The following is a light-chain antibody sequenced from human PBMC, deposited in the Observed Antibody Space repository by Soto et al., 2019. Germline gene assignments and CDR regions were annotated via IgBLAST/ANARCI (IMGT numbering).Light chain of an antibody. J-gene: IGKJ2*01. Sequence: EIVMTQSPATLSVSPGERATLSCRASQSVSGKLAWYQQKPGQAPRLLIYGASTRATGVPARFSGSGSGTEFTLTISSLQSEDFAVYYCQQYNKWYTFGQGTKLEIQ. CDR1: QSVSGK. CDR2: GAS. CDR3: QQYNKWYT. V-gene: IGKV3-15*01.